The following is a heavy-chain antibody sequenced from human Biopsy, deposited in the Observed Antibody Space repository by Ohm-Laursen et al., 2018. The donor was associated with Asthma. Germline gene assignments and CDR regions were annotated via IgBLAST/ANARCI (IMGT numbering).Heavy chain of an antibody. V-gene: IGHV1-69*13. CDR2: INSVFGTT. CDR3: ARKAGSCISRTCYSLDF. CDR1: GGTFNTYV. D-gene: IGHD2-2*01. J-gene: IGHJ4*02. Sequence: SVKVSCKSLGGTFNTYVIGWARQAPGQGLEWMGGINSVFGTTTYPQKFQDRVTITADDSTSTVYMELSSLRSEDTAMYYCARKAGSCISRTCYSLDFWGQGTLVTVPS.